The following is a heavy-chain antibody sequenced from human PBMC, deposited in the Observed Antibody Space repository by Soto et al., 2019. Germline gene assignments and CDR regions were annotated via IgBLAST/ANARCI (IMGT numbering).Heavy chain of an antibody. Sequence: ASVKVSCKASGYTFTSYAMHWLRQAPGQRLEWMGWINTGNGDTRYSQKLQDRVSLTRDTSAATVFMDLSSLRSEDTAVYYCARGPSSGSFDYWGQGSLVTVSS. J-gene: IGHJ4*02. CDR2: INTGNGDT. D-gene: IGHD3-10*01. V-gene: IGHV1-3*04. CDR1: GYTFTSYA. CDR3: ARGPSSGSFDY.